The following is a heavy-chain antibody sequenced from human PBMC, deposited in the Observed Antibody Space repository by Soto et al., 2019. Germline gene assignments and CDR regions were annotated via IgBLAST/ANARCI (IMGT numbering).Heavy chain of an antibody. Sequence: SETLSLTCTVSGGSISTYYWSWIRQPPGKGLEWIGYIYNSVSTNYNPSLKSRVTISVDTSKNQFSLKLYSVTAADTAVYYCARSTRSWFDPWGQGTLVTVSS. V-gene: IGHV4-59*08. CDR3: ARSTRSWFDP. CDR1: GGSISTYY. CDR2: IYNSVST. J-gene: IGHJ5*02.